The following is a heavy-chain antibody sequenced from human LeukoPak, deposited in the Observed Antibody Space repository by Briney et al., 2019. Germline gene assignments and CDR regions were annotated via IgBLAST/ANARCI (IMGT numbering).Heavy chain of an antibody. CDR3: ARDRSTIAAAAEFDY. Sequence: KSGGSLRLSCAASGFTFSSYSMNWVRQAPGKGLEWVSSIRSSSSYIYYADSVKGRFTISRDNAKNSLYLQMNSLRAEDTAVYYCARDRSTIAAAAEFDYWGQGTLVTVSS. D-gene: IGHD6-13*01. CDR2: IRSSSSYI. CDR1: GFTFSSYS. J-gene: IGHJ4*02. V-gene: IGHV3-21*01.